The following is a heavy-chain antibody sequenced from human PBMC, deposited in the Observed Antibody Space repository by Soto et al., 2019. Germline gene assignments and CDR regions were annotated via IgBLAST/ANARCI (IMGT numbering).Heavy chain of an antibody. CDR3: ARENSYFDY. V-gene: IGHV1-18*01. Sequence: QIQLLQSGAEVKKPGASVKVTCKASGYTFRNFGISWVRQAPGQGREWMGWISAYNANANYAQKFKCRLTMTADTSTSTAYMELRSLRSDDTAVYYCARENSYFDYWGQGTLVTVSS. CDR1: GYTFRNFG. CDR2: ISAYNANA. J-gene: IGHJ4*02.